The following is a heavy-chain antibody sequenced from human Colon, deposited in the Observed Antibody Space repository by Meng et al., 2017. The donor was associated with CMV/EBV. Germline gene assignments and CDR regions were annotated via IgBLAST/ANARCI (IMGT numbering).Heavy chain of an antibody. D-gene: IGHD2-2*01. J-gene: IGHJ3*01. CDR2: IRSKAYGGTI. CDR1: GFTFGDYA. V-gene: IGHV3-49*04. CDR3: TRNGLVVPAAPYVFDV. Sequence: GGSLRLSCTASGFTFGDYAMSWVRQAPGKGLEWVGFIRSKAYGGTIEYAASVKGRFSISRDDSKSIAYLQMNSLKTEDTAVYYCTRNGLVVPAAPYVFDVWGQGTMVTVSS.